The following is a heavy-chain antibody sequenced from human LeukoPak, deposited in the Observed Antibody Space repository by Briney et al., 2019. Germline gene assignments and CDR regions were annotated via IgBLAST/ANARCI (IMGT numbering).Heavy chain of an antibody. D-gene: IGHD6-13*01. CDR2: IYYSGST. CDR3: ARVSIAAAGTAKWFDP. Sequence: SETLSLTCTVSGGSISSYYWSWIRQPPGKGLEWIGYIYYSGSTNYNPSLKSRVTMSVDTSKNQFSLKLSSVTAADTAVYYCARVSIAAAGTAKWFDPWAREPWSPSPQ. CDR1: GGSISSYY. J-gene: IGHJ5*02. V-gene: IGHV4-59*01.